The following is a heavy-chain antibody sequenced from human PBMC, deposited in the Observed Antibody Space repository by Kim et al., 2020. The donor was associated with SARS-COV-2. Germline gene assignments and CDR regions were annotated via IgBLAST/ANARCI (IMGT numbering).Heavy chain of an antibody. CDR2: IYYSGST. D-gene: IGHD5-12*01. CDR1: GGSISSSSYY. CDR3: ARGTSWLQLSALDY. J-gene: IGHJ4*02. Sequence: SETLSLTCTVSGGSISSSSYYWGWIRQPPGKGLEWIGSIYYSGSTYYNPSLKSRVTISVDTSKNQFSLKLSSVTAADTAVYYCARGTSWLQLSALDYWGQGTLVTVSS. V-gene: IGHV4-39*01.